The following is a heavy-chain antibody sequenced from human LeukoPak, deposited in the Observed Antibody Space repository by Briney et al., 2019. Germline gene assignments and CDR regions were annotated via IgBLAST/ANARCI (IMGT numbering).Heavy chain of an antibody. CDR2: INPNSGGT. CDR3: AATTVTTIGAYPY. Sequence: ASVKVSCKASGYTFTGYYMRWVRQAPGQGLEWMGWINPNSGGTNYAQKFQGRVTMTRDTSISTAYMELSRLRSDDTAVYYCAATTVTTIGAYPYWGQGTLVTVSS. J-gene: IGHJ4*02. CDR1: GYTFTGYY. D-gene: IGHD4-17*01. V-gene: IGHV1-2*02.